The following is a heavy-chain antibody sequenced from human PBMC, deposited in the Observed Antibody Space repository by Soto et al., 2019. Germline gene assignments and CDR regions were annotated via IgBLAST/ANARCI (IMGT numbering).Heavy chain of an antibody. J-gene: IGHJ5*02. CDR2: IYWNDDK. CDR3: AQGSWYNWLDL. Sequence: QITLKESGPTLVKPTQTLTLTCTFSVFSLSTSGVGVRWIRQPPGKALEWLALIYWNDDKRYRPSVRSRLSYTEDAFKNAVVLNMANMYPVDTSTYYYAQGSWYNWLDLYGYGTPV. D-gene: IGHD6-13*01. CDR1: VFSLSTSGVG. V-gene: IGHV2-5*01.